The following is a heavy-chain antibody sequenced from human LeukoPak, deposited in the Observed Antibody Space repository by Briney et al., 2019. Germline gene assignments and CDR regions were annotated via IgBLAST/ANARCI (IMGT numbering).Heavy chain of an antibody. V-gene: IGHV3-21*01. CDR2: MSSGSRYI. CDR3: ARDRPTGASRLFVVQ. Sequence: GGSLRLSCAASGFTFSSYSMTWVRQAPGKGREWVSSMSSGSRYIYYADSVRGRFTISRDNAKNSLYLLMNSLRAEDTAVYYCARDRPTGASRLFVVQWGQGTLVTVSS. D-gene: IGHD3-3*01. CDR1: GFTFSSYS. J-gene: IGHJ4*02.